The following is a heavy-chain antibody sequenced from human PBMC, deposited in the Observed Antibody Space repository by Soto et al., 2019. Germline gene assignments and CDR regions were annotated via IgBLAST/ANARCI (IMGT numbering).Heavy chain of an antibody. V-gene: IGHV3-30*03. CDR1: GFTFKNYA. CDR3: AREDDYNYRYFNYGLDV. J-gene: IGHJ6*02. Sequence: VGSLRVSCAASGFTFKNYAFHWVRQAPGKGLEWVAVISFDGDKTYYTESVKGRFTISRDSFKNTLSLQMNNLRIEDAGVYFCAREDDYNYRYFNYGLDVWGQGTTVTVSS. CDR2: ISFDGDKT. D-gene: IGHD5-12*01.